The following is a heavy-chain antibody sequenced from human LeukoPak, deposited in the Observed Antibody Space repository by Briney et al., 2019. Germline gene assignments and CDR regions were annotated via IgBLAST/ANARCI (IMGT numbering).Heavy chain of an antibody. Sequence: ASVKVSCKASGYTFTGYYMHWVRQAPGQGLEWMGWINPNSGGTNYAQKLQGWVTMTRDTSISTAYMELSRLRSDDTAVYYCARALAVADPLEYWGQGTLVTVSS. CDR3: ARALAVADPLEY. CDR1: GYTFTGYY. CDR2: INPNSGGT. D-gene: IGHD6-19*01. J-gene: IGHJ4*02. V-gene: IGHV1-2*04.